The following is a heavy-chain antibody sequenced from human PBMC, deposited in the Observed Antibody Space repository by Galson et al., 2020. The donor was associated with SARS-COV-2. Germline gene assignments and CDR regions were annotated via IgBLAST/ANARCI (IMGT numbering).Heavy chain of an antibody. CDR1: GFIFSHHG. CDR2: ISYDGTTK. D-gene: IGHD6-6*01. Sequence: GESLKISCAASGFIFSHHGMHWVRQAPGKGLEWVAAISYDGTTKYYGDSVKGRFTISRDNSKNTLYLQMNSLRAEDTAVYYCAKILEATRPDLNAFDIWGQGTMVTVSS. J-gene: IGHJ3*02. CDR3: AKILEATRPDLNAFDI. V-gene: IGHV3-30*18.